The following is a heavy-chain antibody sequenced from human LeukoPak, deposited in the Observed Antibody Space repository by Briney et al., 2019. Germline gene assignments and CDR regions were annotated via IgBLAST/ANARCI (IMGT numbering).Heavy chain of an antibody. Sequence: PGGSLRLSCAASGFTFSRYDMHWVRQATGKGLEWVSAIGTADDTYYGDSVKGRFTISRDNSKNTLYLQMNSLRAEDTAVYYCASESVAAAGTAFDYWGQGTLVTVSS. J-gene: IGHJ4*02. V-gene: IGHV3-13*01. CDR2: IGTADDT. CDR1: GFTFSRYD. D-gene: IGHD6-13*01. CDR3: ASESVAAAGTAFDY.